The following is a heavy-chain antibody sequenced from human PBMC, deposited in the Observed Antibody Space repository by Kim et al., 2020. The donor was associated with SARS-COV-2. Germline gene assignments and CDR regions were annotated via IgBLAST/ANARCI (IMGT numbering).Heavy chain of an antibody. CDR1: GFTFSNAW. Sequence: GGSLRLSCAASGFTFSNAWMSWVRQAPGKGLEWVGRIKSKTDGGTTDYAAPVKGRFTISRDDSKNTLYLQLNSLKTEDTAVYYCTTGLVDTAMAPKLRYYYYNGMDVWGQGTTVTVSS. V-gene: IGHV3-15*01. CDR3: TTGLVDTAMAPKLRYYYYNGMDV. J-gene: IGHJ6*02. D-gene: IGHD5-18*01. CDR2: IKSKTDGGTT.